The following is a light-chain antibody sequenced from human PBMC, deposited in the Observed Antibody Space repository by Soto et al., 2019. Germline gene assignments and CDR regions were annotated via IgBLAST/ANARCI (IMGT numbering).Light chain of an antibody. Sequence: DIQMTQSPSTLSASVENKLTITARPSQSISSWLAWYQQKPGKAPKLLIYDASSLESGVPSRFSGSGSGTEFTLTISSLQPDDFATYYCQQYNSYSWTFGQGTKVDIK. J-gene: IGKJ1*01. CDR2: DAS. CDR1: QSISSW. V-gene: IGKV1-5*01. CDR3: QQYNSYSWT.